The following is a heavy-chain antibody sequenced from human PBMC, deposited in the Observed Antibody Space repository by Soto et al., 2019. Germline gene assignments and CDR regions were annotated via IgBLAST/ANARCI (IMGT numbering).Heavy chain of an antibody. CDR1: GGSINSGGYS. Sequence: QLQLQESGSGLVKPSQTLSLTCGVSGGSINSGGYSWSWIRQPPGKGLEWIGYIYHSGSTYCNPSLTLRVTMSVDRSMTQFPLKLSSVPAADTAVYYCARVPSPRGQGTLVTVSS. CDR3: ARVPSP. V-gene: IGHV4-30-2*01. J-gene: IGHJ5*02. CDR2: IYHSGST.